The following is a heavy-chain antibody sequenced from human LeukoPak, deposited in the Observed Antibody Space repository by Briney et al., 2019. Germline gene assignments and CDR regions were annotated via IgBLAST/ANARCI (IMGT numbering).Heavy chain of an antibody. CDR3: ARDAEGSSRPFDY. CDR1: GFTFSSYW. J-gene: IGHJ4*02. D-gene: IGHD6-6*01. V-gene: IGHV3-74*01. CDR2: INSDGSST. Sequence: GGSLRLSCAASGFTFSSYWMHWVRQASGKGLVWVSRINSDGSSTSYADSVKGRFTISRDNAKNTLYLQMNSLRAEDTAVYYCARDAEGSSRPFDYWGQGTLVTVSS.